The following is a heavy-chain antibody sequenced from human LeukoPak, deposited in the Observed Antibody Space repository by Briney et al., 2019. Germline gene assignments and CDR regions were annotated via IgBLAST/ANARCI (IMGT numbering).Heavy chain of an antibody. CDR2: IYHIGTT. Sequence: SETLSLTCTVSGGSVSSGGFHWSWIRQPPGKGLQWIGYIYHIGTTDYHPSLKSRVTISLDRSKNQVSLSLSSVTAADTAVYYCAREVVADPFFDYWGQGTLVTVSS. D-gene: IGHD2-15*01. CDR1: GGSVSSGGFH. CDR3: AREVVADPFFDY. J-gene: IGHJ4*02. V-gene: IGHV4-30-2*01.